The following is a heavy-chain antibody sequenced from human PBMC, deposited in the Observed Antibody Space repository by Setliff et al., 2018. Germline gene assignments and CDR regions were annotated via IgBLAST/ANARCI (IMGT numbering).Heavy chain of an antibody. V-gene: IGHV7-4-1*02. CDR1: GYTFSSYA. CDR3: ARASRFGTTMWRGDYYMDV. D-gene: IGHD3-10*01. CDR2: INTNTGNP. Sequence: ASVKVSCKASGYTFSSYAMGWMRQAPGQRLEWMGWINTNTGNPSYAQGFTGRFVFSLDTSVSTAYLQISSLKADDTAIYYCARASRFGTTMWRGDYYMDVWGKGTTVTVS. J-gene: IGHJ6*03.